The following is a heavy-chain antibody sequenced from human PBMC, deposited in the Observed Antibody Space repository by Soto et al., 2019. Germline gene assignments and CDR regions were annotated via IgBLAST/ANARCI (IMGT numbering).Heavy chain of an antibody. CDR3: ARDIGFGLPDY. CDR1: GYTFTSYA. V-gene: IGHV1-3*01. D-gene: IGHD3-10*01. Sequence: QVELVQSGAEVKKPGASVKVSCKASGYTFTSYAMHWVRQAPGQRLEWMGWINAGNGNTKYSQKFQGRVTITRDTSASTAYMELSSLRSEATAVYYCARDIGFGLPDYWGQGTLVTVSS. CDR2: INAGNGNT. J-gene: IGHJ4*02.